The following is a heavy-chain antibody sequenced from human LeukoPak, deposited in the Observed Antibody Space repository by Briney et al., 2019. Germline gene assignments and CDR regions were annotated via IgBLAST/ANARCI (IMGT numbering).Heavy chain of an antibody. D-gene: IGHD3-22*01. V-gene: IGHV3-21*01. Sequence: GGSLRPSCAASGFTFSSYSMNWVRQAPGKGLEWVSSISSSSSYIYYADSVKGRFTISRDNAKNSLYLQMNSLRAEDTAVYYCARESVSRGYYPGLDYWGQGTLVTVSS. J-gene: IGHJ4*02. CDR3: ARESVSRGYYPGLDY. CDR1: GFTFSSYS. CDR2: ISSSSSYI.